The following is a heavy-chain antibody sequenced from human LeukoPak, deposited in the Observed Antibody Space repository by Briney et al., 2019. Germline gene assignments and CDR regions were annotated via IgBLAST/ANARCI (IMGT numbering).Heavy chain of an antibody. CDR3: ARIYCSSTSCYAFDI. J-gene: IGHJ3*02. V-gene: IGHV4-30-4*08. CDR1: GGSISSGDYY. CDR2: IYYSGST. Sequence: SETLSLTCTVSGGSISSGDYYWSWIRQPPGKGLEWIGYIYYSGSTYYNPSLKSRVTISVDTSKNQFSLKLSSVTAADTAVYYCARIYCSSTSCYAFDIWGQGTMVTVSS. D-gene: IGHD2-2*01.